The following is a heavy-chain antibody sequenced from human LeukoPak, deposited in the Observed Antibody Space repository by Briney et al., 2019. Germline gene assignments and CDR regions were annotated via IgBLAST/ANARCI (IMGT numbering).Heavy chain of an antibody. CDR3: AMGPPAASSGYFY. Sequence: GGSLRLSCAASGFTFSSYAMRWVRQAPGRGLEWVSDISGSGCSTYYADSVKGRFTISRDNSKNTLYLQMNSLRAEDTAVYYCAMGPPAASSGYFYWGQGTLVTVSS. D-gene: IGHD3-22*01. CDR1: GFTFSSYA. CDR2: ISGSGCST. J-gene: IGHJ4*02. V-gene: IGHV3-23*01.